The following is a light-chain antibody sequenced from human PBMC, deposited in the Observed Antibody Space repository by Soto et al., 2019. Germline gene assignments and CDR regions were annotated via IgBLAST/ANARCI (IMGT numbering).Light chain of an antibody. CDR2: WAS. CDR1: QNILYSSNNKNY. Sequence: DIVMTQSPDSLAVSLGERATINCKSSQNILYSSNNKNYLAWYQQKPGQPPKLIISWASTRESGVLDRFTGSGSGTDFTLTISSLQAEDVAVYYCQQYYGSPPTFGQGTKVDIK. V-gene: IGKV4-1*01. J-gene: IGKJ1*01. CDR3: QQYYGSPPT.